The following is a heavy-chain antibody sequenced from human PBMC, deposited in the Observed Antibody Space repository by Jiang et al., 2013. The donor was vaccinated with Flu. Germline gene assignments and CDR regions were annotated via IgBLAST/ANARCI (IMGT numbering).Heavy chain of an antibody. Sequence: GAEVKKPGESLKISCKGSGYSFTSYWIGWVRQMPGKGLEWMGIIYPGDSDTRYSPSFQGQVTISADKSINTAYLQWSSLKASDTAMFYCARQAHSSSWYSPITYYLDYWGQGTLVTVSS. CDR1: GYSFTSYW. J-gene: IGHJ4*02. CDR3: ARQAHSSSWYSPITYYLDY. V-gene: IGHV5-51*01. CDR2: IYPGDSDT. D-gene: IGHD6-13*01.